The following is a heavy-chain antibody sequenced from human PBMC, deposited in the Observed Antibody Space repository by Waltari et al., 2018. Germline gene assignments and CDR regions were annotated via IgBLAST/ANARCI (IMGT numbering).Heavy chain of an antibody. CDR3: ARCWGGNWFDP. CDR2: IYYSGST. CDR1: GGSISSHY. J-gene: IGHJ5*02. V-gene: IGHV4-59*11. D-gene: IGHD3-16*01. Sequence: QVQLQESGPGLVKPSETLSLTCTVSGGSISSHYWSWLRQPPGKGLEWIGYIYYSGSTNYNPSLKSRVTISVDTSKNQFSLRLSSVTAADTAVYYCARCWGGNWFDPWGQGTLVTVSS.